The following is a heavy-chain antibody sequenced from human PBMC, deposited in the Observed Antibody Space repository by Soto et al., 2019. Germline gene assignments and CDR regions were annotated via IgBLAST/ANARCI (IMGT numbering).Heavy chain of an antibody. V-gene: IGHV4-59*01. D-gene: IGHD6-13*01. CDR1: GGSISSYY. CDR2: IYYSGGT. J-gene: IGHJ4*02. Sequence: LSLTCTVSGGSISSYYWSWIRQPPGKGLEWIGYIYYSGGTNYNPSLKSRVTISVDTSKNQFSLKLSSVTAADTAVYYCARFVDPRYSSSGNYFDYWGQGTLVTVSS. CDR3: ARFVDPRYSSSGNYFDY.